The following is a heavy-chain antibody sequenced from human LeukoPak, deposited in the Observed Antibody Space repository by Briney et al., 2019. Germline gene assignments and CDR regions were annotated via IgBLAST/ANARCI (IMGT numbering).Heavy chain of an antibody. Sequence: GGSLRLSCAASGFTFGSYAMHWVRQAPGRGLEWVAGISYDGTNKYYADSVEGRFTISRDNSKNTLYLQMNSLRTDDTAVYYCARENPPRWFDPWGQGTLVTVSS. CDR1: GFTFGSYA. V-gene: IGHV3-30-3*01. D-gene: IGHD1-14*01. CDR3: ARENPPRWFDP. CDR2: ISYDGTNK. J-gene: IGHJ5*02.